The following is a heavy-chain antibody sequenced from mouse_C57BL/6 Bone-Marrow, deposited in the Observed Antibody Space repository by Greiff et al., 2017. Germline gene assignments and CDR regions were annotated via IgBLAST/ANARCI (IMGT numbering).Heavy chain of an antibody. CDR3: ARWAHYYEDY. J-gene: IGHJ2*01. CDR2: IIPGSGST. V-gene: IGHV1-75*01. Sequence: VQLQQSGPELVKPVATVSISCKASGYTFTDYYINWVKQRPGQGLEWIGWIIPGSGSTYYKEKVKGKATLTVDKSSSPAYMLLSSLTSEDSAVYFCARWAHYYEDYWGKGTTLTVSS. CDR1: GYTFTDYY. D-gene: IGHD1-2*01.